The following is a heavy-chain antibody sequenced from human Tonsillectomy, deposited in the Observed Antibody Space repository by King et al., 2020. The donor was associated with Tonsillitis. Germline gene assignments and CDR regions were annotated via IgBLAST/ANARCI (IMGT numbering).Heavy chain of an antibody. CDR3: ARDISNYGFDY. Sequence: GGGGVKPGGSLRLSCAASGFTFSDYYMSWIRQAPGKGLEWVSHIGNRGTYTNYADSVKGRFTISRDNAKNSVSLQMNSLRAEDTAVYYCARDISNYGFDYWGQGTLVTVSS. V-gene: IGHV3-11*05. CDR2: IGNRGTYT. CDR1: GFTFSDYY. D-gene: IGHD4-17*01. J-gene: IGHJ4*02.